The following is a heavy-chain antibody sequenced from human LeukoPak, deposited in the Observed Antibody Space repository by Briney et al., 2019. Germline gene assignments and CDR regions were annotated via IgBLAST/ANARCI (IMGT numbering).Heavy chain of an antibody. V-gene: IGHV3-21*04. J-gene: IGHJ4*02. CDR2: ISSSSSYI. Sequence: GGSLRLSCAASGFTLSSYSMNWVRQAPGKGLEWVSSISSSSSYIYYADSVKGRFTISRDNAKNSLYLQMNSLRAEDTALYYCAKDSKTYYDSSGYSPIFDYWGQGTLVTVSS. D-gene: IGHD3-22*01. CDR3: AKDSKTYYDSSGYSPIFDY. CDR1: GFTLSSYS.